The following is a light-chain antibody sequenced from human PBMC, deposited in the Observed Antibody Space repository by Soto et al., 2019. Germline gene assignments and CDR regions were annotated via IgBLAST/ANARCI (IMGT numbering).Light chain of an antibody. Sequence: EIVMTQSPATLSVSPGERATLSCRASQSVNSNLAWYQQKPGQAPRLLIYDASSRATGVPARFSGSGSGTEFTLTISSLQSEDFAVYCCQQYDNWPRTFGQGTKVDIK. J-gene: IGKJ1*01. CDR1: QSVNSN. CDR2: DAS. V-gene: IGKV3-15*01. CDR3: QQYDNWPRT.